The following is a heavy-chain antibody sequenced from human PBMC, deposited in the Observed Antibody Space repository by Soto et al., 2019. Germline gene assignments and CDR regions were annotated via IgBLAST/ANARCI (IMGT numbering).Heavy chain of an antibody. CDR2: IIPIFGTA. CDR1: GGTFSSYA. V-gene: IGHV1-69*13. D-gene: IGHD4-17*01. J-gene: IGHJ4*02. Sequence: ASVKVSCKASGGTFSSYAISWVRQAPGQGLEWMGGIIPIFGTANYAQKFQGRVTITADESTSTAYMELSSLRSEDTAVYYCARGTTVVTTCDYWGQGTLVTVSS. CDR3: ARGTTVVTTCDY.